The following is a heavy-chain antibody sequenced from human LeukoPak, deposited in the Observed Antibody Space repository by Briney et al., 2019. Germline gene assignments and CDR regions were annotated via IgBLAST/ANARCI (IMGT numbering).Heavy chain of an antibody. J-gene: IGHJ4*02. CDR3: AKDGRYCSSTSCKKDDY. CDR2: ISGSGGST. CDR1: GFTFDDYA. D-gene: IGHD2-2*01. V-gene: IGHV3-23*01. Sequence: GGSLRLSCAASGFTFDDYAMHWVRQAPGKGLEWVSAISGSGGSTYYADSVKGRFTISRDNSKNTLYLQMNSLRDEDTAVYYCAKDGRYCSSTSCKKDDYWGQGILVTVSS.